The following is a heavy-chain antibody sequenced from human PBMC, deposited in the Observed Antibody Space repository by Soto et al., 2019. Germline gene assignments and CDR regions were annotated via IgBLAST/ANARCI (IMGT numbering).Heavy chain of an antibody. CDR3: XXXXXXXXVRGVLTAFDI. CDR1: GGSVSSYF. D-gene: IGHD3-10*01. Sequence: QVQLQESGPGLVKPSETLSLTCTVSGGSVSSYFWSWIRQPPGKGLEWIAYIYYSGSTSYNPSLKSRVTMSVDTSKNQFSLKLXSXSAADTAVXYXXXXXXXXXVRGVLTAFDIWGQGTMVTVSS. CDR2: IYYSGST. V-gene: IGHV4-59*08. J-gene: IGHJ3*02.